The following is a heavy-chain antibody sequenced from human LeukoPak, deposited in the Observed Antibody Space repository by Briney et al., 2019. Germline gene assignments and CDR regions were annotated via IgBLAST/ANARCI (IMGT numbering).Heavy chain of an antibody. D-gene: IGHD3-10*01. Sequence: GGSLRLSCAASGFTFSIYARSWVRQAPGKGLEWVSAISGSGGSTYYADSVKGRFTISRDNSKNTLYLQMNSLRAEDTAVYYCVKGRDGSGSYSYDAFDSWGQGTMVTVSS. V-gene: IGHV3-23*01. J-gene: IGHJ3*02. CDR3: VKGRDGSGSYSYDAFDS. CDR2: ISGSGGST. CDR1: GFTFSIYA.